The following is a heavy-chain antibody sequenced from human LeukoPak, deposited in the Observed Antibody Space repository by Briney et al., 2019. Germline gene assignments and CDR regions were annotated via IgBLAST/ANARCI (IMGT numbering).Heavy chain of an antibody. CDR1: GDSITSSNW. J-gene: IGHJ4*02. D-gene: IGHD5-24*01. V-gene: IGHV4-4*02. Sequence: SETLSLTCAVSGDSITSSNWWSWVRQPPGKGLEWIGEIYHTGSTNYNPSLKSRVIILVDKSKNQFSLKLSSVTAADTAVYYCASRGPRHMDYWGQGTLVTVSS. CDR2: IYHTGST. CDR3: ASRGPRHMDY.